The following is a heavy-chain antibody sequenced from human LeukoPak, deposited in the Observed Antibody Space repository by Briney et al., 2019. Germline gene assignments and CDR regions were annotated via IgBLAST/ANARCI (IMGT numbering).Heavy chain of an antibody. D-gene: IGHD3-10*02. CDR3: ARDMLRPNMDV. CDR1: GFTFSSYS. J-gene: IGHJ6*03. V-gene: IGHV3-21*01. Sequence: GGSLRLSCAASGFTFSSYSMNWVRQAPGKGLEWVSSISSSSSYIYYADSVKGRFTISRDNAKNSLYLQMNSLRAEDTAVHYCARDMLRPNMDVWGKGTTVTVSS. CDR2: ISSSSSYI.